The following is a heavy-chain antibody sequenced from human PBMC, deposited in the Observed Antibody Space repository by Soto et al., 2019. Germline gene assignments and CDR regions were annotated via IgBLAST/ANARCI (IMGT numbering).Heavy chain of an antibody. CDR2: ISGSGRTI. V-gene: IGHV3-11*01. CDR1: GIVFSDY. D-gene: IGHD3-16*01. Sequence: QVQLVESGGGLVKPGGSLRLSCAASGIVFSDYMSWVRQAPGKGLEWLSYISGSGRTIYSADSVKGRFTISRDNATNSLYPQMNYVRTEDTAVYYCARLPFPWGWFDPWGQGTLVTVSS. CDR3: ARLPFPWGWFDP. J-gene: IGHJ5*02.